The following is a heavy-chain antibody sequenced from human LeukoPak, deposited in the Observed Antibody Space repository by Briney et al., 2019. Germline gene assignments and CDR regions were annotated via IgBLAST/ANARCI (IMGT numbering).Heavy chain of an antibody. D-gene: IGHD3-16*01. CDR2: ISWNSGSI. Sequence: GGSLRLSCAASGFTSDDYAMHWVRQAPGKGLEWVSGISWNSGSIGYADSVKGRFTISRDNAKNSLYLQMNSLRAEDTALYYCAKGGNDYVWGSSDFDYWGQGTLVTVSS. V-gene: IGHV3-9*02. J-gene: IGHJ4*02. CDR1: GFTSDDYA. CDR3: AKGGNDYVWGSSDFDY.